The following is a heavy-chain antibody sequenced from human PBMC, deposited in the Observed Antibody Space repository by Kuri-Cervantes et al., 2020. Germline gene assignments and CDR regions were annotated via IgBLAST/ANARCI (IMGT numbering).Heavy chain of an antibody. Sequence: GESLKISCAASGFTFSSYAMHWVRQAPGKGLEWVAIISYDGSNKYYADPVKGRFTISRDNSKNTLYLQMNSLRAEDTAVYYCARAGFEMATIYYFDYWGQGTLVTVSS. CDR1: GFTFSSYA. CDR3: ARAGFEMATIYYFDY. J-gene: IGHJ4*02. V-gene: IGHV3-30-3*01. CDR2: ISYDGSNK. D-gene: IGHD5-24*01.